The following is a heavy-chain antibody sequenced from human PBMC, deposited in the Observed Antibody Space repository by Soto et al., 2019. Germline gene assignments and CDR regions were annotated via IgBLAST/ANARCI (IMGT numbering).Heavy chain of an antibody. V-gene: IGHV1-69*01. CDR3: ARGATHGSSWYFGFDP. Sequence: QMQLVQSGAEVRMPGSSVKVSCKASGGTFSTYSINWVRQAPGQGLEWMGGIIPLFGTTNYAQKFKGRVTITADESTSTDYMELSSLRAEDAAVYYCARGATHGSSWYFGFDPWGQGTLVTVSS. CDR2: IIPLFGTT. CDR1: GGTFSTYS. J-gene: IGHJ5*02. D-gene: IGHD6-13*01.